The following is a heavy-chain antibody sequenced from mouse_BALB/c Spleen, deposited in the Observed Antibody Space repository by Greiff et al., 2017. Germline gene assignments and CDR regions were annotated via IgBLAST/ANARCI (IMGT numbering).Heavy chain of an antibody. CDR1: GYSITSDYA. CDR3: ARTAGYFDV. J-gene: IGHJ1*01. CDR2: ISYSVST. D-gene: IGHD1-2*01. Sequence: DVQLQESGPGLVKPSQSLSLTCTVTGYSITSDYAWNWIRQFPGNKLEWMGYISYSVSTSYNPSLKSRISITRDTSKNQFFLQLNSVTTEDTATYYCARTAGYFDVWGAGTTVTVSS. V-gene: IGHV3-2*02.